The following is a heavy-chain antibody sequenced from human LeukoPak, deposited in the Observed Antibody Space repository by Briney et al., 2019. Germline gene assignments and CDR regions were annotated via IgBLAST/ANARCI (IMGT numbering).Heavy chain of an antibody. V-gene: IGHV3-23*01. D-gene: IGHD4-11*01. Sequence: PGGSLRLSCATSGFTFSNYAMSWVRQAPGKGLEWVSAISGSGGSTYYADSVKGRFTISRDNSKDTLYLQMNSLRAEDTAVYYCAKVPPPTVTTKRVSYFDYWGQGTLVTVSS. CDR1: GFTFSNYA. CDR2: ISGSGGST. CDR3: AKVPPPTVTTKRVSYFDY. J-gene: IGHJ4*02.